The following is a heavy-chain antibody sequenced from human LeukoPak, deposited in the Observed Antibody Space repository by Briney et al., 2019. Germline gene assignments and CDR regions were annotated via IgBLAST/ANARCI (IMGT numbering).Heavy chain of an antibody. CDR2: IYTSGST. D-gene: IGHD1-26*01. CDR3: ARESYLGSGSYPYFDY. CDR1: GGSISSYY. Sequence: NPSETLSLTCTVSGGSISSYYWSWIRQPAGKGLEWIGRIYTSGSTNYNPSLKSRVTMSVDTSKSQFSLKLSSVTAADTAVYYCARESYLGSGSYPYFDYWGQGTLVTVSS. V-gene: IGHV4-4*07. J-gene: IGHJ4*02.